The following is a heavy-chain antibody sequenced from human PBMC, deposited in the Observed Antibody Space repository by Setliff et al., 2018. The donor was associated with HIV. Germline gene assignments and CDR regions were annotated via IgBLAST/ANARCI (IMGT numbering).Heavy chain of an antibody. CDR1: GGSISLHY. Sequence: SETLSLTCNASGGSISLHYWSWIRQPPGKGLEWIGTIYYSGSTYYNPSLKSRVTTFVDTSKNQFSLKVRSVTAADTAVYYCATRAIVVIPDYWGQGTLVTVSS. V-gene: IGHV4-59*04. CDR3: ATRAIVVIPDY. J-gene: IGHJ4*02. D-gene: IGHD3-22*01. CDR2: IYYSGST.